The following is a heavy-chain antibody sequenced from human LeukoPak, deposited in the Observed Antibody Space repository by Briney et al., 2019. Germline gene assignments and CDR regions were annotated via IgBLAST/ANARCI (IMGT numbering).Heavy chain of an antibody. V-gene: IGHV5-51*01. D-gene: IGHD6-19*01. J-gene: IGHJ4*02. CDR3: ARENLYSSGCADY. Sequence: GESLKISCKGSGYSFTSYWIGWVREMPGEGLEWRGIIYPGDSDTRYSPSFQGQVTISADKSISTAYLQWSSLKASDTAMYYCARENLYSSGCADYWGQGTLVTVSS. CDR1: GYSFTSYW. CDR2: IYPGDSDT.